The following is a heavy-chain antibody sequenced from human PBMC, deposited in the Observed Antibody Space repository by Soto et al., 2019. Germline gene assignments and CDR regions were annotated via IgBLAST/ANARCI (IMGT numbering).Heavy chain of an antibody. J-gene: IGHJ6*02. V-gene: IGHV1-69*01. Sequence: QVHVVQSGAEVKKPGSSVKVSCKASGGTFSRNAISWVRLAPGEGLEWMGGTIPMFNIAKNAQKFQGRVTITADEARNTAYMELSSLRSEDTAVYYCARGRELDDDDYPDYGMDVWGQGTTVTVSS. D-gene: IGHD4-17*01. CDR2: TIPMFNIA. CDR1: GGTFSRNA. CDR3: ARGRELDDDDYPDYGMDV.